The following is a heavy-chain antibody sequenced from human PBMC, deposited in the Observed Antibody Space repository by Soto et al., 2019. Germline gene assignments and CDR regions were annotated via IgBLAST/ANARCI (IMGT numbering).Heavy chain of an antibody. D-gene: IGHD6-6*01. Sequence: GGSLRLSCAASGFTFSSYAMHWVRQAPGKGLEWVAVISYDGSNKYYADSVKGRFTISRDNSKNTLYLQMNSLRAEDTAVYYCAREMGSSSSFDYWGQGTLVTVSS. V-gene: IGHV3-30-3*01. CDR3: AREMGSSSSFDY. CDR2: ISYDGSNK. J-gene: IGHJ4*02. CDR1: GFTFSSYA.